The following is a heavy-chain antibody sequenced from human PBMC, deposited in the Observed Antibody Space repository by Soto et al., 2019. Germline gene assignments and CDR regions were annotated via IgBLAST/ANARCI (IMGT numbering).Heavy chain of an antibody. V-gene: IGHV1-3*01. J-gene: IGHJ4*02. CDR1: GYTFTSYA. CDR3: ARNLMDYDILTGYYMAYSFDY. CDR2: INAGNGNT. D-gene: IGHD3-9*01. Sequence: QVQLVQSGAEVKKPGASVKVSCKASGYTFTSYAMHWVRQAPGQRLEWMGWINAGNGNTKYSQNFQGRVTITRDTSXXTAYMELTSLRSEDTAVYYCARNLMDYDILTGYYMAYSFDYWGQGTLVTVSS.